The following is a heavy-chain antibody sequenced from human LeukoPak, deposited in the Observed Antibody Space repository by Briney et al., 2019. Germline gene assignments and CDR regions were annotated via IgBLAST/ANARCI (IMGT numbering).Heavy chain of an antibody. CDR1: GYTFTSYG. V-gene: IGHV1-69*04. J-gene: IGHJ4*02. Sequence: SVTVSCKASGYTFTSYGISWVRQAPGQGLEWMGRIIPILGIANYAQKFQGRVTITADKSTSTAYMELSSLRSEDTAVYYCARDLRFDYWGQGTLVTVSS. CDR3: ARDLRFDY. CDR2: IIPILGIA.